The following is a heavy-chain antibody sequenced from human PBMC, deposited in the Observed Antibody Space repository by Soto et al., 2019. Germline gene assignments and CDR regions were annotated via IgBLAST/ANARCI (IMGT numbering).Heavy chain of an antibody. J-gene: IGHJ3*02. CDR1: GFSLNTGGVG. V-gene: IGHV2-5*02. CDR2: IYWDDDK. D-gene: IGHD6-6*01. Sequence: QITLKESGPTLVKPTQTLTLTCTFSGFSLNTGGVGVGWIRQSPGKALEWLGLIYWDDDKRYSPSLKTRLTITKATSKNQVVLTMTNMEPVDTATYSCAHARNDLVAFDIWGQGTLVTVSS. CDR3: AHARNDLVAFDI.